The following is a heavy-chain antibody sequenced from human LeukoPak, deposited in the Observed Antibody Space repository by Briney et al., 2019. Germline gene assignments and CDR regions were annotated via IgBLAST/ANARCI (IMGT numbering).Heavy chain of an antibody. Sequence: SETLSLTCTVSGGSISSGDYYWSWIRQPPGKGLEWIGYIYYSGSTYYNPSLKSRVTISVDTSKNQFSLKLSSVTAADTAVYYCARDSGYDLIPDVWGQGTTVTVSS. CDR2: IYYSGST. D-gene: IGHD5-12*01. V-gene: IGHV4-30-4*01. J-gene: IGHJ6*02. CDR1: GGSISSGDYY. CDR3: ARDSGYDLIPDV.